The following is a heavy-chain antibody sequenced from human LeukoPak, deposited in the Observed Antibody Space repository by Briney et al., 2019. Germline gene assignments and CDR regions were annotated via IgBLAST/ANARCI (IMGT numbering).Heavy chain of an antibody. CDR2: INPNSGGT. Sequence: ASVKVSCKASGYTFTGYYMHWVRQAPGQGLEWMGWINPNSGGTNYAQKFQGRVTMTRDTSISTAYMELSRLRSDDTAVYYCARDPRGQQLAYNWFDPWGQGTLVTVSS. CDR1: GYTFTGYY. J-gene: IGHJ5*02. V-gene: IGHV1-2*02. D-gene: IGHD6-13*01. CDR3: ARDPRGQQLAYNWFDP.